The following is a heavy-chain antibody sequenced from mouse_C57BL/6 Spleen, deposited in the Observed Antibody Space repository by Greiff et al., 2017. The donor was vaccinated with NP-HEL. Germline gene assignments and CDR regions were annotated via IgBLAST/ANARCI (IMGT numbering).Heavy chain of an antibody. CDR1: GYTFTSYW. CDR3: ARRTYYSSHYAMDY. Sequence: QVQLQQPGTELVKPGASVKLSCKASGYTFTSYWMHWVKQRPGQGLEWIGNINPSNGGTNYNEQLKSKATLTVDKSSSSAYMQLSSLASEDSAVYYCARRTYYSSHYAMDYWGQGTSVTVSS. D-gene: IGHD2-5*01. V-gene: IGHV1-53*01. J-gene: IGHJ4*01. CDR2: INPSNGGT.